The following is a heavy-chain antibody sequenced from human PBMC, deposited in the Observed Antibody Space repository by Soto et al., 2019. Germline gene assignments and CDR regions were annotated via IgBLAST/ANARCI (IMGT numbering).Heavy chain of an antibody. CDR1: GLTLSTSS. CDR2: IRRHTSVT. Sequence: GGSLRLSCAAFGLTLSTSSMNWVRQAPGRGLEWISYIRRHTSVTAYADSVKGRFTISRDSSKNTLYLQMDSLRAEDTAVYYCARDGVGATVHFGYLDYWGQGALVTVSS. CDR3: ARDGVGATVHFGYLDY. J-gene: IGHJ4*02. D-gene: IGHD1-26*01. V-gene: IGHV3-48*01.